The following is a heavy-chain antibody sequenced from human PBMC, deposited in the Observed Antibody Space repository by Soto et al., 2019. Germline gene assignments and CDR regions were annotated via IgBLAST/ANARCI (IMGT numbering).Heavy chain of an antibody. V-gene: IGHV4-59*01. CDR1: GGSISSYY. D-gene: IGHD2-15*01. J-gene: IGHJ5*02. Sequence: SEALSLTCTVSGGSISSYYWSWIRQPPGEGLEWIGYIYYSGSTNYNPSLKSRVTISVDTSKNQFSLKLSSVTAADTAVYYCARGYCSGGSCYETGWFDPWGQGTLVTVSS. CDR2: IYYSGST. CDR3: ARGYCSGGSCYETGWFDP.